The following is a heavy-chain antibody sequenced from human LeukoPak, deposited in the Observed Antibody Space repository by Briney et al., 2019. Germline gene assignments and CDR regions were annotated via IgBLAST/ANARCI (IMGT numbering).Heavy chain of an antibody. CDR3: AKISTVTTRGHFDY. D-gene: IGHD4-17*01. J-gene: IGHJ4*02. V-gene: IGHV3-23*01. CDR1: GFTFSSNA. Sequence: GGSLRLSCAASGFTFSSNAMSWVRQAPGKGLEWVSAISGSGGSTYYADSVKGRFTISRDNSKNTLYLQMNSLRAEDTAVYYCAKISTVTTRGHFDYWGQGTLVTVSS. CDR2: ISGSGGST.